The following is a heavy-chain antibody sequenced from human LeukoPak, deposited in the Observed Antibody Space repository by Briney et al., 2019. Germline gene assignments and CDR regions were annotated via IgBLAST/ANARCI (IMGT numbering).Heavy chain of an antibody. CDR1: GFTFSSFD. CDR2: IGTASDT. J-gene: IGHJ6*03. CDR3: ARGPPRGKYYYMDV. V-gene: IGHV3-13*01. D-gene: IGHD1-1*01. Sequence: GGSLRLSCAASGFTFSSFDMPWVRQPPGKGLEWVSTIGTASDTYYPGSVEGRFTLSRDNAKNSLYLQMNSLAAGDTAVYYCARGPPRGKYYYMDVWGKGTTVTVSS.